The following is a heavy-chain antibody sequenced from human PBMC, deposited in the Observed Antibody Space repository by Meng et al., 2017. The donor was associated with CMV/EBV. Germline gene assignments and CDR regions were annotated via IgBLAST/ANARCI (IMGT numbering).Heavy chain of an antibody. CDR1: GFNFSAYW. CDR3: AREYGGWSDP. Sequence: GGSLRLSCAASGFNFSAYWMIWVRQAPGKGLEWVANIKQHGSEKYYVDSVKGRFTISRDDAKNSLYLQMNSLRVEDTAVYYCAREYGGWSDPWGQGTLVTVSS. V-gene: IGHV3-7*01. CDR2: IKQHGSEK. D-gene: IGHD3-16*01. J-gene: IGHJ5*02.